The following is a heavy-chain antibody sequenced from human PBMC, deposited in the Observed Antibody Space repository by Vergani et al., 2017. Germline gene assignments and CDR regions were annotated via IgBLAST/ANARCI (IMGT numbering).Heavy chain of an antibody. Sequence: QVQLQESGPGLVKPPGTLSITCAVSGDSISSNNCWTWVRQPPGKGLEWIGEICHTEDTKYSPSLKSRVTVSVDVSRNLFSLRLNSVTAADTAVYYCATIGYRRWGYYFDYWGQGILVTVSS. J-gene: IGHJ4*02. V-gene: IGHV4-4*03. CDR2: ICHTEDT. CDR3: ATIGYRRWGYYFDY. CDR1: GDSISSNNC. D-gene: IGHD2-2*02.